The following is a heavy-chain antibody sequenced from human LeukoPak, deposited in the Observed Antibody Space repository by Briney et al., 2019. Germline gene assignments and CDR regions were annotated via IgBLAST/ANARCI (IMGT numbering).Heavy chain of an antibody. J-gene: IGHJ4*02. D-gene: IGHD3-3*01. V-gene: IGHV1-18*01. CDR2: ISAYNGNT. Sequence: ASVKVSCKASGYTFTSYGISWVRQAPGQGLEWMGWISAYNGNTNYAQKLQGRVTMTTDTSTSTAYMELRSLRSDDTAVYYCARDRRGVLRFLEWRNKRGYYFDYWGQGTLVTVSS. CDR1: GYTFTSYG. CDR3: ARDRRGVLRFLEWRNKRGYYFDY.